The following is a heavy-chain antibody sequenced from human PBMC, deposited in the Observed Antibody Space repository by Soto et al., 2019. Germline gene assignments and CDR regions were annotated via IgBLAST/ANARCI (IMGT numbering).Heavy chain of an antibody. CDR1: GYTFFNYG. D-gene: IGHD6-19*01. CDR2: ISAYKGNR. J-gene: IGHJ4*02. Sequence: VQSGAEVKKPGASVKDSCKASGYTFFNYGISCVRQAPGQGLEWMGWISAYKGNRNNAGKLHGRSTMTTETSTSTAYMELRSLRSDDTAVYYGARDGITLAGSFDYWGQGTLGTVSS. CDR3: ARDGITLAGSFDY. V-gene: IGHV1-18*01.